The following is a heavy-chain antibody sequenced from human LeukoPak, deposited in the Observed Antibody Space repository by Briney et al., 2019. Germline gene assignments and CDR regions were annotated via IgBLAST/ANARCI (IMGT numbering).Heavy chain of an antibody. V-gene: IGHV4-59*01. CDR1: GFTFRSYW. D-gene: IGHD6-19*01. J-gene: IGHJ6*03. CDR2: IHYSGST. CDR3: ARTQEAGYSSGRYDSYYYYYMGV. Sequence: PGGSLRLSCAASGFTFRSYWMSWIRQPPGKGLEWIGYIHYSGSTNYNPSLKSRVTISVDTSKNQFSLKLSSVTAADTAVYFCARTQEAGYSSGRYDSYYYYYMGVWGKGTTVTISS.